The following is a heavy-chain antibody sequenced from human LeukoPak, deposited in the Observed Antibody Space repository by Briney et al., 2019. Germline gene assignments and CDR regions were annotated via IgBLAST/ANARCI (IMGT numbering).Heavy chain of an antibody. Sequence: GGSLRLSCAASGFTFSSYSMNWVRQAPGKGLEWVSSISSSSSYIYYADSMKGRFTISRDNAKNSLYLQMNSLRAEDTAVYYCAHSSGYAYGLDYWGQGTLVTVSS. CDR1: GFTFSSYS. CDR3: AHSSGYAYGLDY. J-gene: IGHJ4*02. D-gene: IGHD5-18*01. V-gene: IGHV3-21*01. CDR2: ISSSSSYI.